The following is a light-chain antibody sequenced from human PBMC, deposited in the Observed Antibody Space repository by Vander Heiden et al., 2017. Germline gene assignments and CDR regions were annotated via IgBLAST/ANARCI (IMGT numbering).Light chain of an antibody. V-gene: IGKV1-5*03. CDR1: QSISTW. CDR2: KAS. Sequence: DIELTQSPSTLSVSVGDRVTITCRASQSISTWLAWYQQKPGKPPKLLIHKASSLQSGVPSTFSGSGSGTEFSLTISSLQPDDFATYYCQQYNTAPYTFGQGTNLQIK. CDR3: QQYNTAPYT. J-gene: IGKJ2*01.